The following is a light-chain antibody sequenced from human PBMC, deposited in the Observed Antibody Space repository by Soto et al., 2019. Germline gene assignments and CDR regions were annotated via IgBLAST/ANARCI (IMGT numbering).Light chain of an antibody. Sequence: QSVLTQPPSASGTPGQRVTISCAGSSSNIGTTNYVYWYQQLPGMAPKLLIYKNHQWPSGVPDRFSGSKSGTSASLAISGIRSEDEADYYCGTWDDRLSGPVFGGGTKLTVL. CDR1: SSNIGTTNY. CDR2: KNH. CDR3: GTWDDRLSGPV. J-gene: IGLJ2*01. V-gene: IGLV1-47*01.